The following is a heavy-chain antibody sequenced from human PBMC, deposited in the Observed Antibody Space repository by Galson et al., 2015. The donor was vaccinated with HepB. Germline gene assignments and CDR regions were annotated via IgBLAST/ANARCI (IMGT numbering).Heavy chain of an antibody. Sequence: SLGLSCPAYGFTFSSYSMHWVRQAPGEGLEWVSSISSSSYIYYAAAVKGRFTISRDNAKNSLILQMNSLRPEDTTVYYCALPPSVYKGFDPWGQGTLVTVSS. CDR3: ALPPSVYKGFDP. J-gene: IGHJ5*02. CDR1: GFTFSSYS. V-gene: IGHV3-21*01. D-gene: IGHD3-10*01. CDR2: ISSSSYI.